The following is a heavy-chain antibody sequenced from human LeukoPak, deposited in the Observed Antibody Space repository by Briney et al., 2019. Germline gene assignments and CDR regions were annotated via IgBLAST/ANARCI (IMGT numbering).Heavy chain of an antibody. J-gene: IGHJ4*02. Sequence: GGSLRLSCAASGFIVSSNYMSWVRQAPGKGLEGVSVIYSGGSTYYADSVKGRFTISRDNSKNTLYLQMNSLRAEDTAVYYCASTPGFAAPFDYWGQGTLVTVSS. CDR3: ASTPGFAAPFDY. CDR1: GFIVSSNY. V-gene: IGHV3-53*01. CDR2: IYSGGST. D-gene: IGHD1-14*01.